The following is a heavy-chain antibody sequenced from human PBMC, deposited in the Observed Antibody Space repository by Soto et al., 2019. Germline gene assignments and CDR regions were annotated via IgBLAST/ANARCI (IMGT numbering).Heavy chain of an antibody. CDR2: IIPILGIA. D-gene: IGHD3-22*01. CDR1: GGTFSSYT. J-gene: IGHJ2*01. CDR3: ARGWGYDSSDSVLDL. V-gene: IGHV1-69*02. Sequence: QVQLVQSGAEVKKPGSSVKVSCKASGGTFSSYTISWVRQAPGQGLEWMGRIIPILGIANYAQKFQGRVTITADKSTSTAYMELSSLRSEDTAVYYCARGWGYDSSDSVLDLWGRGTLVTVSS.